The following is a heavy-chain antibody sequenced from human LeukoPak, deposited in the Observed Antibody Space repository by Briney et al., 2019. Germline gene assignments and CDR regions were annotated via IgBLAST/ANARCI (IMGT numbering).Heavy chain of an antibody. D-gene: IGHD6-19*01. CDR3: ERGDQWLVPRSFDY. CDR2: ISSSSSYI. V-gene: IGHV3-21*01. Sequence: GGSLRLSCAASGFTFSSYSMNWVRQAPGKGLGSLSSISSSSSYIYYADSVKGRFTISRDNAKNSLYLQMNSLRAEDTAVYYCERGDQWLVPRSFDYWGQGTLVTVSS. J-gene: IGHJ4*02. CDR1: GFTFSSYS.